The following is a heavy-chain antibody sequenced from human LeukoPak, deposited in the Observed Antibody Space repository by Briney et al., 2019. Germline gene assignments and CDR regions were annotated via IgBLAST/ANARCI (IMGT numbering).Heavy chain of an antibody. CDR3: ARGVEPLAANTLAY. J-gene: IGHJ4*02. CDR2: IIGSGSEM. D-gene: IGHD1-14*01. CDR1: GFTFNSYS. Sequence: GGSLRLSCGGSGFTFNSYSMNWVRQAPGKGLEWVASIIGSGSEMFYADSLKGRFTISRDNSKNSLYLQMNSLRVEDTAVYYCARGVEPLAANTLAYWGQGTLVTVSS. V-gene: IGHV3-21*06.